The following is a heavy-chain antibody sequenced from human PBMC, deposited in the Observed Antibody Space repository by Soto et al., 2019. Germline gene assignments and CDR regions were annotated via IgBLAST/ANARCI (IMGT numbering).Heavy chain of an antibody. D-gene: IGHD3-22*01. CDR2: ISPFNANT. J-gene: IGHJ4*02. CDR1: GYTFSSYG. V-gene: IGHV1-18*01. CDR3: TRGRKVNDY. Sequence: QVQLVQSGGVVKKPGASVKVSCKASGYTFSSYGISWVRQAPGQGLEWMGWISPFNANTNYAQNYHGRVTMTTDTSTSTAAMELRSLRSDDSAMYYCTRGRKVNDYWGQGTLVTVSS.